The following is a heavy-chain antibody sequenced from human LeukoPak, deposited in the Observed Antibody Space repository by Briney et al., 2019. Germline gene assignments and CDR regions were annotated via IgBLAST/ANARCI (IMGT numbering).Heavy chain of an antibody. Sequence: GGSLRLSCAASGFTFSNYWMIWVRQAPGKGLEWVASIKQDGSGQNYVDSMEGRFIISRDNAKNSLYLEMNSLRTEDTALYYCARAFTANWYNWFDHWVQGTPVTVSS. CDR3: ARAFTANWYNWFDH. V-gene: IGHV3-7*01. CDR2: IKQDGSGQ. J-gene: IGHJ5*02. CDR1: GFTFSNYW. D-gene: IGHD1-1*01.